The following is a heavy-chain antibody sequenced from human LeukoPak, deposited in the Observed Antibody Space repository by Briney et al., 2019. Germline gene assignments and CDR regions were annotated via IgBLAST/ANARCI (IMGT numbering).Heavy chain of an antibody. CDR2: IYSGGST. D-gene: IGHD6-6*01. V-gene: IGHV3-66*01. CDR1: GFTVSSNY. J-gene: IGHJ5*02. Sequence: PGGSLRLSCAASGFTVSSNYMSWVRQAPGKGLEWVSVIYSGGSTYYADSVKGRFTISRDTSKNTLYLQMNSLRAEDTAVYYCARDSHYSGSSSGLDPWGQGTLVTVSS. CDR3: ARDSHYSGSSSGLDP.